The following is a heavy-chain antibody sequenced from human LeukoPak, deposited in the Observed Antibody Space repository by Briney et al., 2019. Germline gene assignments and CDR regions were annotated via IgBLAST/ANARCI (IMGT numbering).Heavy chain of an antibody. CDR2: INHSGST. J-gene: IGHJ4*02. D-gene: IGHD1-26*01. CDR1: GGSFSGYY. CDR3: ARGVGGTMEDY. Sequence: PSETLSLTFAVYGGSFSGYYWSWIRQPPGKGLEWIGEINHSGSTNYNPSLKSRVTISVDTSKNQFSLKLSSVTAADTAVYYCARGVGGTMEDYWGQGTLVTVSS. V-gene: IGHV4-34*01.